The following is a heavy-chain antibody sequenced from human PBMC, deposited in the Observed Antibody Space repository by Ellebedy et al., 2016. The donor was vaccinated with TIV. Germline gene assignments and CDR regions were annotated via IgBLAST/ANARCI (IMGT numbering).Heavy chain of an antibody. CDR2: INRCDSS. CDR3: AKDRRPYYYDSSGYYPGIY. J-gene: IGHJ4*02. V-gene: IGHV3-66*03. CDR1: GFTFNIYA. Sequence: GESLKISCAASGFTFNIYAMSWVRQAPGKGLEGVSVINRCDSSYNADSVKGRFTISRDNSKNTLYLQMNSLRAEDTAVYYCAKDRRPYYYDSSGYYPGIYWGQGTLVTVSS. D-gene: IGHD3-22*01.